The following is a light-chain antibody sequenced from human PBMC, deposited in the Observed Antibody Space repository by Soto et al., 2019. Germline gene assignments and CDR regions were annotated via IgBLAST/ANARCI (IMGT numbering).Light chain of an antibody. CDR2: GAS. V-gene: IGKV3-20*01. Sequence: EVVMTQSPVTLSVSPGERATLSCRASQSINNNLAWYQQKPGQAPRLLIYGASSRATGIPDRFSGSGSGTDFTLTINRLEPEDFAVYYCQQYGDLPWTFGQGTKVDIK. CDR1: QSINNN. J-gene: IGKJ1*01. CDR3: QQYGDLPWT.